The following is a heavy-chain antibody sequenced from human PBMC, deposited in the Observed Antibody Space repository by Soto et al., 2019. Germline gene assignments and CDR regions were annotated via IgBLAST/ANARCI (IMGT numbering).Heavy chain of an antibody. D-gene: IGHD3-10*01. Sequence: SETLSLTCAVYGGSFSGYYWSWIRQPPGKGLEWIGEINHSGSTNYNPSLKSRVAISVDTSKNQFSLKLSSVTAADTAVYYCARSPYYYGSGSYHWGQGTLVTVSS. CDR1: GGSFSGYY. V-gene: IGHV4-34*01. J-gene: IGHJ5*02. CDR2: INHSGST. CDR3: ARSPYYYGSGSYH.